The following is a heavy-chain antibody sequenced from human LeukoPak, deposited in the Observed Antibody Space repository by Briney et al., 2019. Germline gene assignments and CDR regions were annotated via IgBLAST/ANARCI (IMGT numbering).Heavy chain of an antibody. Sequence: PGGSLGLSCAASGFTFSSYGMHWVRQAPGKGLEWVAVMSYDGSNKYYADSVKGRFTISRDNSKNTLYLQMNSLRAEDTAVYYCAKGRLGVRTFDYWGQGTLVTVSS. CDR1: GFTFSSYG. CDR2: MSYDGSNK. J-gene: IGHJ4*02. CDR3: AKGRLGVRTFDY. D-gene: IGHD6-19*01. V-gene: IGHV3-30*18.